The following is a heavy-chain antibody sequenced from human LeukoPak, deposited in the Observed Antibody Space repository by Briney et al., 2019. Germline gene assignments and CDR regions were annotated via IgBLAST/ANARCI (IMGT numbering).Heavy chain of an antibody. V-gene: IGHV3-11*04. CDR2: ISSSGSTI. D-gene: IGHD5-24*01. J-gene: IGHJ4*02. Sequence: GGSLRLSCAASGFTFSDYYMSWIRQAPGKGLEWVSYISSSGSTIYYADSVKGRFTISRGNAKNSLYLQMNSLRAEDTAVYYCARLGSEMATIRALGYWGQGTLVTVSS. CDR3: ARLGSEMATIRALGY. CDR1: GFTFSDYY.